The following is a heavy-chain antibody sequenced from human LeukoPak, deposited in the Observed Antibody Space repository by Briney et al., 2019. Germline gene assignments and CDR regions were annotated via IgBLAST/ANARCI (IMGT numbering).Heavy chain of an antibody. J-gene: IGHJ4*02. D-gene: IGHD4-17*01. CDR3: AKDLYDDYIGSAGY. CDR1: GFTFSNYG. CDR2: ISFDGSNK. V-gene: IGHV3-30*18. Sequence: PGRSLRLSCAASGFTFSNYGMHWVRQAPGKGLEWVTVISFDGSNKFYADSVKGRFTISRDNSKNTLYLEMNSLRAEDTAVYYCAKDLYDDYIGSAGYWGQGTLVTVSS.